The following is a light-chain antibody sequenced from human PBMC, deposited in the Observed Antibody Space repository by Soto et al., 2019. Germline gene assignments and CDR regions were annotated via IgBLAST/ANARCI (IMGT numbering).Light chain of an antibody. CDR3: QVYGNSMWT. J-gene: IGKJ1*01. V-gene: IGKV3-20*01. Sequence: EIVLTQSPGTLSLSPGDSATLSCRASQPVISDYLAWYQQTPGQAPRLLIYGASSRATDTPDRFSGRGSGTDFSLTISRLEPGDFAVYYCQVYGNSMWTFGQGTKVDIK. CDR1: QPVISDY. CDR2: GAS.